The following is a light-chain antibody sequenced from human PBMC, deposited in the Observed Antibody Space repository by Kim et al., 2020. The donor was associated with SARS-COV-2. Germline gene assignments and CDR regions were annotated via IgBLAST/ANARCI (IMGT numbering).Light chain of an antibody. CDR1: SLRSYY. J-gene: IGLJ7*01. CDR2: GKN. Sequence: SSELTQDPAVSVALGQTVRITCQGDSLRSYYASWYQQKPGQAPVLVIYGKNNRPSGIPDRFSGSSSGNTTSLIITGAQAEDEADYYCNSRDSSGNHAVFG. V-gene: IGLV3-19*01. CDR3: NSRDSSGNHAV.